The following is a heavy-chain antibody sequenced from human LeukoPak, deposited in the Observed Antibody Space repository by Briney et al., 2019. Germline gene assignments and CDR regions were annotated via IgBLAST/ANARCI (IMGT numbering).Heavy chain of an antibody. J-gene: IGHJ4*02. CDR3: TTEDQFCSSSSCADY. CDR2: ISPHNGGT. Sequence: GASVKVSFKASGYTFSSFYMHWVRQAPGQGLEWMGYISPHNGGTHYAQKFQDRVTMTRDTSISTVYMELSSLRSDDTAVYYCTTEDQFCSSSSCADYWGQGTLVTVSS. V-gene: IGHV1-2*02. CDR1: GYTFSSFY. D-gene: IGHD2-2*01.